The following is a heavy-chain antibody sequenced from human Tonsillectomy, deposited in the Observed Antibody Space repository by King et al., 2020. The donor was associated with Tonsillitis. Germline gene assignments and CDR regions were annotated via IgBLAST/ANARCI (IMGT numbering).Heavy chain of an antibody. D-gene: IGHD3-10*01. CDR1: GFTFSDTW. Sequence: VQLVESGGALVQPGGSLRLSCGASGFTFSDTWMHWVRQFPGKGLTWVSRITGDGRVTTYADSVRGRFTVSSDNAKNTLYLEMNSLRGEDTAVYYCTTESDGSGNRYFTFWGQGTLVTVSS. V-gene: IGHV3-74*01. CDR2: ITGDGRVT. CDR3: TTESDGSGNRYFTF. J-gene: IGHJ4*02.